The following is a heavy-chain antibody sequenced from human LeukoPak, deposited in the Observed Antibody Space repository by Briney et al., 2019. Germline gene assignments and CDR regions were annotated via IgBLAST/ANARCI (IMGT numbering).Heavy chain of an antibody. V-gene: IGHV3-21*01. D-gene: IGHD1-26*01. Sequence: PGGSLRLSCAASGFTFTSYWMYWVRQAPGKGLEWLSSITSSSSYIYYADSVKGRFTISRDNAKNSLYLQMNSLRDEDTAVYYCARDPYSGSYGDYYYYYMDVWGKGTTVTISS. CDR3: ARDPYSGSYGDYYYYYMDV. CDR2: ITSSSSYI. J-gene: IGHJ6*03. CDR1: GFTFTSYW.